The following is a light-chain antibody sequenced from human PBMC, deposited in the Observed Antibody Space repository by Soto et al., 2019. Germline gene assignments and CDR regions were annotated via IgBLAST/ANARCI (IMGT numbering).Light chain of an antibody. CDR1: QNINNY. CDR3: QQYENLPT. V-gene: IGKV1-33*01. Sequence: DIQLPKSPSSLSASVKDQPSMTFQASQNINNYLNWYQQKPGRAPKLLIYDASNLEAGVPSRFRGSGSGTDFTFTISRLQPEDIATYYCQQYENLPTFGQGTRLEIK. J-gene: IGKJ5*01. CDR2: DAS.